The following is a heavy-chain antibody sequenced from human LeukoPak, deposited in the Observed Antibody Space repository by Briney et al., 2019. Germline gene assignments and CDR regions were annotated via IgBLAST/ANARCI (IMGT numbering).Heavy chain of an antibody. CDR1: GFTFSSYE. D-gene: IGHD2-15*01. J-gene: IGHJ4*02. CDR2: ISSSSSYI. CDR3: ARFLLEGNGSPSDY. V-gene: IGHV3-21*01. Sequence: PGGSLRLSYAASGFTFSSYEMNWVRQAPGKGLEWVSSISSSSSYIYYADSVKGRFTISRDNAKNSLYLQMNSLRAEDTAVYYCARFLLEGNGSPSDYWGQGTLVTVSS.